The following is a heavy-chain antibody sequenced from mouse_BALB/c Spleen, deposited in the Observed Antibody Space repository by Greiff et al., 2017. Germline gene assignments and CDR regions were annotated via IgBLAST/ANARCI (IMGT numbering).Heavy chain of an antibody. CDR3: TGPYYCAMDY. Sequence: EVQLQQSGTVLARPGASVKMSCKASGYSFTSYWMHWVKQRPGQGLEWIGAIYPGNSDTSYNQKFKGKAKLTAVTSASTAYMELSSLTNEDSAVYYCTGPYYCAMDYWGQGTSVTVSS. V-gene: IGHV1-5*01. CDR2: IYPGNSDT. J-gene: IGHJ4*01. CDR1: GYSFTSYW.